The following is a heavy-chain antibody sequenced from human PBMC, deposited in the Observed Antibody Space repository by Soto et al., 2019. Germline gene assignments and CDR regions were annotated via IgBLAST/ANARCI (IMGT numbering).Heavy chain of an antibody. D-gene: IGHD3-22*01. CDR1: GFTFTSYA. CDR3: ARDRLYESNTQYYNYGMDV. V-gene: IGHV3-30-3*01. J-gene: IGHJ6*02. Sequence: LVESGGGVVQPGRSLRVSCAASGFTFTSYAMHWVRLAPGKGLEWVATISYDGSKKDYADSVKGRFTISRDNSKNTLYLQMNSLRAEDTAVYYCARDRLYESNTQYYNYGMDVWGQGTTVTVSS. CDR2: ISYDGSKK.